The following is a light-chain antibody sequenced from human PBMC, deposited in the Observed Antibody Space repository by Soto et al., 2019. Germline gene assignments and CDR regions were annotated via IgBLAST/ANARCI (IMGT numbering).Light chain of an antibody. V-gene: IGKV3-11*01. CDR1: QNVDKF. Sequence: EIELTQSPATLSLSPGETATLSCRASQNVDKFLAWYQQRPGQPPRLLIFDSSNRATGVPVRFSGSGSGTVFTLTIGSHEPEDSAVYYCQQRKNWPPITFGQGTRLEIK. J-gene: IGKJ5*01. CDR3: QQRKNWPPIT. CDR2: DSS.